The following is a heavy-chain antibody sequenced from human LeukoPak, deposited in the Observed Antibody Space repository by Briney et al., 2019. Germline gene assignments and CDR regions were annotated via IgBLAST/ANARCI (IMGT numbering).Heavy chain of an antibody. CDR3: ARGPDWGSGSYRDNWFDP. D-gene: IGHD3-10*01. CDR2: INHSGST. CDR1: GGSFSGYY. J-gene: IGHJ5*02. Sequence: SETLSLTCAVYGGSFSGYYWSWIRQPPGKGLEWIGEINHSGSTNYSPSLKSRVTISVDTSKNQFSLKLSSVTAADTAVYYCARGPDWGSGSYRDNWFDPWGQGTLVTVSS. V-gene: IGHV4-34*01.